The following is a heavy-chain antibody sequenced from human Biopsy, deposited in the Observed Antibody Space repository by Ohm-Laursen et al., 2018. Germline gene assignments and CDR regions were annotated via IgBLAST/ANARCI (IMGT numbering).Heavy chain of an antibody. CDR2: INPRGGST. CDR1: GYTFTSYY. CDR3: ARVLGEVGSSPKYFDY. Sequence: ESLRLSCKSSGYTFTSYYMHWVRQAPGQGLGWMGIINPRGGSTTYAQKFQGRVTMTRDTSTSTVYMELSSLRSEDTAVYYCARVLGEVGSSPKYFDYWGQGTLVTVSS. D-gene: IGHD3-16*01. J-gene: IGHJ4*02. V-gene: IGHV1-46*01.